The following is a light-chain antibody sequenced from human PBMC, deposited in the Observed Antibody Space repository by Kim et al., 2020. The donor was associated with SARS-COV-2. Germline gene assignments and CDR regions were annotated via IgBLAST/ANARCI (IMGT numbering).Light chain of an antibody. V-gene: IGKV3-20*01. CDR1: QRTPY. CDR3: QQYGSSPPIT. J-gene: IGKJ5*01. Sequence: LSQGETDTLSCRARQRTPYVAWYEQRPGQALRLLIYGASSRAIGIPDRCSGSVCGTDFTLTISRLEPEDFGVYYCQQYGSSPPITLGQGTRLEIK. CDR2: GAS.